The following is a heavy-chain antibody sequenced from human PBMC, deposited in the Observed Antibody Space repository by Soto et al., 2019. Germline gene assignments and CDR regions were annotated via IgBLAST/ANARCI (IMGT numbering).Heavy chain of an antibody. D-gene: IGHD6-13*01. CDR2: INSGSTYK. V-gene: IGHV3-21*06. J-gene: IGHJ6*02. Sequence: EVQLVESGGGLVKPGGSLRLSCAASGFDFSDYVMNWVRQAPGKGLEWVSSINSGSTYKYSADSMKDRFTISRDNAKNLLYLEMNSLRVEDTAVYYCARERVTVEVAGREYFYYFGLDVWGHGTTVTVSS. CDR3: ARERVTVEVAGREYFYYFGLDV. CDR1: GFDFSDYV.